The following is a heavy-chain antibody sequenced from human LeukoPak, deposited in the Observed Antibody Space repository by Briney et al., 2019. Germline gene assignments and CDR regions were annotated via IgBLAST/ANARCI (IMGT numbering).Heavy chain of an antibody. D-gene: IGHD3-10*01. CDR1: GFTFDDYA. CDR3: AKGVRITMVQGAFHI. CDR2: ISWNSDSI. Sequence: PGRSLRLSCAASGFTFDDYAMHWVRQAPGKGLEWVSGISWNSDSIAYADSVKGRFTISRDNAKNSLYLQMNRLRAEDTALYYCAKGVRITMVQGAFHIWGQGTMVTVSS. J-gene: IGHJ3*02. V-gene: IGHV3-9*01.